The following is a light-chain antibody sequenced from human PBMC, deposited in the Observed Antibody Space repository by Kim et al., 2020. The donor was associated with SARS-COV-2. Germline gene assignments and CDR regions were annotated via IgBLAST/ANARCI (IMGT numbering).Light chain of an antibody. V-gene: IGLV6-57*03. Sequence: GETVTLSCTRSSGSIASNYVQWYQQRPGSAPTTVIYEDNQRPSGVPDRFSGSIDSSSNSASLTISGLKTEDEADYYCQSYDSTSRVFGGGTQLTVL. CDR3: QSYDSTSRV. J-gene: IGLJ2*01. CDR2: EDN. CDR1: SGSIASNY.